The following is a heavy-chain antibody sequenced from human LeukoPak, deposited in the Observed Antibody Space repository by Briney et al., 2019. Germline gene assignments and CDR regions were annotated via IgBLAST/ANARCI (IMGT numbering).Heavy chain of an antibody. Sequence: ASVKVSCEASGYNFNSYGISWVRQAPGQGLEWMGLINTNSRNTNYAQKFQGRVTMTTDTSTGTAYMDLRSLRSDDTAVYYCARGVGIAAAGYFYYYMDVWGKGTTVTVSS. CDR2: INTNSRNT. V-gene: IGHV1-18*01. D-gene: IGHD6-13*01. CDR1: GYNFNSYG. J-gene: IGHJ6*03. CDR3: ARGVGIAAAGYFYYYMDV.